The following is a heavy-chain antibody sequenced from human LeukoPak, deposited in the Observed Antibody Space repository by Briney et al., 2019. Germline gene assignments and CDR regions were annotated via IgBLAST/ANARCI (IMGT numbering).Heavy chain of an antibody. Sequence: PGGSLRLSCAASGFTFSSYAMSWVRQAPGKGLEWVSAISGSGGSTYYADSGKGRFTISRDNSKNTLYLQMNSLRAEDTAVYYCAKVRDYCSSTSCYRAPFDYWGQGTLVTVSS. CDR2: ISGSGGST. D-gene: IGHD2-2*02. CDR1: GFTFSSYA. CDR3: AKVRDYCSSTSCYRAPFDY. V-gene: IGHV3-23*01. J-gene: IGHJ4*02.